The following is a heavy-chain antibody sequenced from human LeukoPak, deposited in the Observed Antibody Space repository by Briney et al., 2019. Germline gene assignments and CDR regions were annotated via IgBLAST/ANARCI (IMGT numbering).Heavy chain of an antibody. CDR2: ISGSGGST. Sequence: GGSLRLSCAASGFTFSSYAMSWVRQAPGKGLEWASAISGSGGSTYYADSVKGRFTISRDNSKNTLYLQMNSLRVEDTAIYYCAKGSLYSRPDANDYWGQGTLVTVSS. J-gene: IGHJ4*02. V-gene: IGHV3-23*01. CDR3: AKGSLYSRPDANDY. CDR1: GFTFSSYA. D-gene: IGHD6-13*01.